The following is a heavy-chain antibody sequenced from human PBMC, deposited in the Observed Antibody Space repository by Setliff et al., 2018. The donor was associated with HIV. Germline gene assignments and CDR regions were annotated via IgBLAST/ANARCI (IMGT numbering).Heavy chain of an antibody. V-gene: IGHV1-8*02. D-gene: IGHD3-10*01. CDR3: ARGGDDYGPGTWTFDF. Sequence: ASVKVSCKASGYTFTNSDINWVRQATGQGLEWMGWMNPNSDNTGYAQKFQGRVTMTRNTSINTAYMELSSLRSEDTAVYYCARGGDDYGPGTWTFDFWGQGTLVT. J-gene: IGHJ4*02. CDR1: GYTFTNSD. CDR2: MNPNSDNT.